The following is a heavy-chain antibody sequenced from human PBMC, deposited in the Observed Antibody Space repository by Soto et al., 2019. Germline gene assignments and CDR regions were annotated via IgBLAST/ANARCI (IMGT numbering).Heavy chain of an antibody. CDR3: ARGPFRPSAMDV. Sequence: QVQLMQSGAEIKKPGSSVKVSCKTSGDNFKKKVFTWARQAPGQGIEWMEGTIPVLGKTHYIEKYQGRVTFTVDDATRTVYMEVRDLTSEDAGIYYCARGPFRPSAMDVWGQGTTVTVSS. V-gene: IGHV1-69*01. CDR1: GDNFKKKV. D-gene: IGHD3-10*01. J-gene: IGHJ6*02. CDR2: TIPVLGKT.